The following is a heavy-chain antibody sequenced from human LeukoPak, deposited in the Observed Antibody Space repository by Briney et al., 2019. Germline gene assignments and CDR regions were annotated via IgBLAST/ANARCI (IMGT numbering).Heavy chain of an antibody. J-gene: IGHJ5*02. V-gene: IGHV3-21*01. Sequence: GGSLRLSCAASGFTFSSYSMNWVRQAPGKGLEWVSSISSSSSYIYYADSVKGRFTISRDNAKNSLYLQMNSLRAEDTAVYYCAKDDITGEFDPWGQGTLVTVSS. CDR2: ISSSSSYI. CDR1: GFTFSSYS. CDR3: AKDDITGEFDP. D-gene: IGHD7-27*01.